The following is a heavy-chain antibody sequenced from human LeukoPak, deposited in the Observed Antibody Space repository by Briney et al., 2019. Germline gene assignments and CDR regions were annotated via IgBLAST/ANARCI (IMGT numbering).Heavy chain of an antibody. V-gene: IGHV1-2*06. CDR2: INPNSGGT. D-gene: IGHD3-3*01. CDR1: GYTFTGYY. J-gene: IGHJ4*02. Sequence: ASVKVSCKASGYTFTGYYMHWVRQAPGQGLEWMGRINPNSGGTNYAQKFQGRVTMTRDTFVSTAYMELSRLRSDDTAVYYCARAEGLTYYDFWSGYTLFDYWGQGTLVTVSS. CDR3: ARAEGLTYYDFWSGYTLFDY.